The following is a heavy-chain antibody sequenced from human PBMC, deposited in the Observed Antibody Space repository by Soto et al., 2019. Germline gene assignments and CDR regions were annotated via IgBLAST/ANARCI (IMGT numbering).Heavy chain of an antibody. CDR2: INAGNGNT. V-gene: IGHV1-3*01. D-gene: IGHD6-19*01. CDR1: GYTFTSYA. CDR3: ARSGWYVAFINY. J-gene: IGHJ4*02. Sequence: QVQLVQSGAEVKKPGASVKVSCKASGYTFTSYAMHWVRQAPGQRLEWMGWINAGNGNTKYSQKFQGRVTITRDTSATTAYMELSSLRSEDTAVYYCARSGWYVAFINYWGQGTLVTVSS.